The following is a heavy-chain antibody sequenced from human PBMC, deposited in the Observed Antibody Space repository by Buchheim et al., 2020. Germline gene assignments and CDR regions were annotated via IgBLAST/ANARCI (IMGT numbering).Heavy chain of an antibody. Sequence: QVQLQQWGAGLLKPSETLSLTCAVYGGSFSGYYWSWIRQPPGKGLEWIGEINHSGSTNYNPSLKSRVTISVDTSKNQFSLKLSSVTAADTAVYYCARDRRLVVAAPYYYYGMDVWGQGTT. CDR3: ARDRRLVVAAPYYYYGMDV. V-gene: IGHV4-34*01. D-gene: IGHD2-15*01. CDR2: INHSGST. J-gene: IGHJ6*02. CDR1: GGSFSGYY.